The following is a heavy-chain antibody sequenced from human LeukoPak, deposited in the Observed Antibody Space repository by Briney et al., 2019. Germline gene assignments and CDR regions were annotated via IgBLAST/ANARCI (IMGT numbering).Heavy chain of an antibody. CDR3: ARNGDRFGFKGDYSDYYYYMDV. CDR2: INPNSGGT. D-gene: IGHD4-17*01. CDR1: GYTFTGYY. J-gene: IGHJ6*03. V-gene: IGHV1-2*02. Sequence: ASVKVSCKAPGYTFTGYYMHWVRQAPGQGLEWMGWINPNSGGTNYAQKFQGRVTMTRDTSISTAYMELSRLRSDDTAVYYCARNGDRFGFKGDYSDYYYYMDVWGKGTTVTVSS.